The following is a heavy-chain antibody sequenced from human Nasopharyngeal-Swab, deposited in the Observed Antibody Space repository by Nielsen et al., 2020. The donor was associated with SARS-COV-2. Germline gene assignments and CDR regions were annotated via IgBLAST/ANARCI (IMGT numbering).Heavy chain of an antibody. CDR1: GFTW. V-gene: IGHV3-74*01. CDR2: INSDGSAR. Sequence: ESLKISCAASGFTWMHWVRHAPGKGLVWVSRINSDGSARDYADSAKGRFTISRDSAKNTLYLQMNSLRTEDTALYYCATSGRNADWYFDLWGRGTLVTVSS. CDR3: ATSGRNADWYFDL. J-gene: IGHJ2*01. D-gene: IGHD1-14*01.